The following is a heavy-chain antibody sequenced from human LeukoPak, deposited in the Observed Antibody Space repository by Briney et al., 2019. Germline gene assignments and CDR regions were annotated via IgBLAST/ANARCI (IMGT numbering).Heavy chain of an antibody. V-gene: IGHV1-18*01. CDR3: ASGGYCSSTSCYSVAY. Sequence: ASVKVSCKASGYTFTSYGISWVRPAPGQGLEWMGWISAYNGNTNYAQKLQGRVTMTRDTSTSTVYMELSSLRSEDTAVYYCASGGYCSSTSCYSVAYWGQGTLVTVSS. J-gene: IGHJ4*02. CDR2: ISAYNGNT. D-gene: IGHD2-2*01. CDR1: GYTFTSYG.